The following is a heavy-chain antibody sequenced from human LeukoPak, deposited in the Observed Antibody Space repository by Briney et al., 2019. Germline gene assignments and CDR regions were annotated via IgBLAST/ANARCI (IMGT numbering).Heavy chain of an antibody. CDR3: ARGTNDFWSGYYNYYYGMDV. J-gene: IGHJ6*02. Sequence: PSETLSLTCTVSGGSISSYYWSWIRQPPGKGLEWIGYIYYSGSTNYNPSLKSRVTISVDTPKNQFSLELSSVTAADTAVYYCARGTNDFWSGYYNYYYGMDVWGQGTTVTVSS. D-gene: IGHD3-3*01. CDR2: IYYSGST. CDR1: GGSISSYY. V-gene: IGHV4-59*01.